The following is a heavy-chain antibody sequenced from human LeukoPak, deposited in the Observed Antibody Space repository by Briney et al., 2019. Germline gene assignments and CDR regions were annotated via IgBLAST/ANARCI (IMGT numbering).Heavy chain of an antibody. Sequence: ASVKVSCKASGYTFTSYDINWVRQATGQGLEWMGWMNPNSGNTGYAHKSQGRVTMTRNTSISTAYMELSSLRSEDTAVYYCATFYSSSWYYFDYWGQGTLVTVSS. CDR1: GYTFTSYD. D-gene: IGHD6-13*01. J-gene: IGHJ4*02. V-gene: IGHV1-8*01. CDR3: ATFYSSSWYYFDY. CDR2: MNPNSGNT.